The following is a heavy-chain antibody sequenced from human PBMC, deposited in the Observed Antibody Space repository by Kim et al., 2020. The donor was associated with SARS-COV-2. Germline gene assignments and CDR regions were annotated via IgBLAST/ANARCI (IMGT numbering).Heavy chain of an antibody. Sequence: GGSLRLSCAASGFTFDDYAMHWVRQAPGKGLEWVLGISWNSGSIGYADSVKGRFTISRDNAKNSLYLQMNSLRAEDTALYYCAKGREYYGSGSPFDYWG. D-gene: IGHD3-10*01. CDR2: ISWNSGSI. V-gene: IGHV3-9*01. CDR3: AKGREYYGSGSPFDY. CDR1: GFTFDDYA. J-gene: IGHJ4*01.